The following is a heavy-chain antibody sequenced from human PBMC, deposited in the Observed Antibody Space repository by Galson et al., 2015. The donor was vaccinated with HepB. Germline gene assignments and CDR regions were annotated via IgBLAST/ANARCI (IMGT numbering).Heavy chain of an antibody. CDR2: IDPTDSYT. V-gene: IGHV5-10-1*01. J-gene: IGHJ4*02. CDR1: GYTFRNYW. Sequence: QSGAEVKKPGESLRISCQGSGYTFRNYWITWVRQMPGKGLEWIGAIDPTDSYTTDSPSFQGHVTISADNSIRTAYLQWSSLEASATAIYYCARHCGGDCNRGTDFDFWGQGTLVTVSS. D-gene: IGHD2-21*01. CDR3: ARHCGGDCNRGTDFDF.